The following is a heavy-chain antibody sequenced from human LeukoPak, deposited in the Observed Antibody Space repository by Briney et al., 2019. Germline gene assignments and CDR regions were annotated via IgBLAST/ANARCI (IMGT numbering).Heavy chain of an antibody. CDR3: AAKYYYDSSGYSY. CDR2: IIPIFGTA. D-gene: IGHD3-22*01. V-gene: IGHV1-69*05. CDR1: GGTFSSYA. J-gene: IGHJ4*02. Sequence: ASVKVSCKASGGTFSSYANSWVRQAPGQGLEWMGGIIPIFGTANYAQKFQGRVTITTDESTSTAYMELSSLRSEDTAVYYCAAKYYYDSSGYSYWGQGTLVTVSS.